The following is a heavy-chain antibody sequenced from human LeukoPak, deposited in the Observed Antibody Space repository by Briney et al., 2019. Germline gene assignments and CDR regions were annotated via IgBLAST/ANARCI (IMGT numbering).Heavy chain of an antibody. J-gene: IGHJ6*03. CDR1: GFTFSSYW. Sequence: PGGWLRLSCAASGFTFSSYWMSWVRQAPGKGLEWVANIKQDGSEKYYVDSVKGRFTISRDNAKNSLYLQMNSLRAEDTAVYYCAARYSSSWYVPYYYMDVWGKGTTVTVSS. CDR3: AARYSSSWYVPYYYMDV. D-gene: IGHD6-13*01. V-gene: IGHV3-7*01. CDR2: IKQDGSEK.